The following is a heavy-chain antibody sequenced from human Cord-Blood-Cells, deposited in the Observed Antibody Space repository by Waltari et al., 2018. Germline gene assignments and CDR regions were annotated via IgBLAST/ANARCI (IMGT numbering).Heavy chain of an antibody. V-gene: IGHV1-69*01. CDR2: IIPIFGTA. D-gene: IGHD2-2*02. Sequence: QVQLVQSGAEVKKPGSSVKVSCKASGGTFSSYAISWLRQAPGQGLELMGGIIPIFGTANYAQKFQGRGTITADESTSTAYMELSSLRSEDTAVYYCARSSGYCSSTSCYKEFDYWGQGTLVTVSS. CDR3: ARSSGYCSSTSCYKEFDY. J-gene: IGHJ4*02. CDR1: GGTFSSYA.